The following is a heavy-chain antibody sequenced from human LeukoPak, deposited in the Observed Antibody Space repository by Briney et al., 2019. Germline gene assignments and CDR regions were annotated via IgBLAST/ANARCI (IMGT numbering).Heavy chain of an antibody. D-gene: IGHD2-15*01. Sequence: PGGSLRLSCAASGFTFSSYGMHWVRQAPGKGLEWVAFIRYDGSNKYYADSVKGRFTISRENSKNTLYLQMNSLRAEDTAVYYCAKDRGRYCSGGSCYTTHYFDYWGQGTLVTVSS. CDR3: AKDRGRYCSGGSCYTTHYFDY. J-gene: IGHJ4*02. CDR1: GFTFSSYG. V-gene: IGHV3-30*02. CDR2: IRYDGSNK.